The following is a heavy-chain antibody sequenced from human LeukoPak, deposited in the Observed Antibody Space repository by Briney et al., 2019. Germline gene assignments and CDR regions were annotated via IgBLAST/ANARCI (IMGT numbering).Heavy chain of an antibody. Sequence: PSETLSLTCTVSGGSISSGSYWWSWIRQHPERGLEWIGYHYYSGNTYYNPSLKSRVSISVDTPKNQLSLTLTSVTAADTAVYYCARGHRTSSAYHCNAMDVWGQGTTVTVSS. CDR2: HYYSGNT. D-gene: IGHD2-8*01. V-gene: IGHV4-31*03. J-gene: IGHJ6*02. CDR3: ARGHRTSSAYHCNAMDV. CDR1: GGSISSGSYW.